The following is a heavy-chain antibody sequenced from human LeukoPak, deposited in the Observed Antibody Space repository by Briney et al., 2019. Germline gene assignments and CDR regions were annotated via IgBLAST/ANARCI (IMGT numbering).Heavy chain of an antibody. CDR1: GFTFSSYW. J-gene: IGHJ4*02. D-gene: IGHD6-19*01. Sequence: GGSLRLSCAASGFTFSSYWMHWVRQAPGKGLVWVSRTNSDGSSTNYADSVKGRFTISRDNAKNTLYLQMNSLRAEDTAVYYCARAQWLDSFDYWGQGTLVTVSS. CDR3: ARAQWLDSFDY. CDR2: TNSDGSST. V-gene: IGHV3-74*01.